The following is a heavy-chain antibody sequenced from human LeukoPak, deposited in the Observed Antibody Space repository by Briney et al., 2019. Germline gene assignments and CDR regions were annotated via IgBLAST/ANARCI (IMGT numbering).Heavy chain of an antibody. Sequence: SETLSLTCAVSGGSISSGGYYWSWIRQHPGKGLEWIGYIYYSGSTYYNPSLKSRLTISVDTSKNQFSLKLSSVTAADTAVYYCARDLTGLNWFDPWGQGTLVTVSS. CDR1: GGSISSGGYY. V-gene: IGHV4-31*11. CDR2: IYYSGST. D-gene: IGHD3-9*01. CDR3: ARDLTGLNWFDP. J-gene: IGHJ5*02.